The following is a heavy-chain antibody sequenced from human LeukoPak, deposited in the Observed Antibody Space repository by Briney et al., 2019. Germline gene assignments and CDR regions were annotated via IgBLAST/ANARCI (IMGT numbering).Heavy chain of an antibody. CDR1: GFTFSSYE. CDR2: IDYSGGSS. Sequence: GGSLRLSCTVSGFTFSSYEMSWIRQAPGKGLEWVSSIDYSGGSSYYADSVKGRFTISRDDSKNTLYLQLNSLRAEDTAVYYCAGNGGWYGVSWGQGPLVRVSS. CDR3: AGNGGWYGVS. D-gene: IGHD6-19*01. V-gene: IGHV3-23*01. J-gene: IGHJ4*02.